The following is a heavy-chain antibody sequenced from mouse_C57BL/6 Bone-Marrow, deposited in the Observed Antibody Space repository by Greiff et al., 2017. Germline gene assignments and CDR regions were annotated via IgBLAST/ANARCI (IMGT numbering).Heavy chain of an antibody. J-gene: IGHJ2*01. CDR2: INPSSGYT. Sequence: VQLQQSGAELAKPGASVKLSCKASGYTFTSYWMHWVKQRPGQGLEWIGYINPSSGYTKYNQKFKDKATLTADNSSSTAYMQLSSLTYEDSAVYYCARWSYYGTDYWGQGTTLTVSS. CDR1: GYTFTSYW. CDR3: ARWSYYGTDY. D-gene: IGHD2-1*01. V-gene: IGHV1-7*01.